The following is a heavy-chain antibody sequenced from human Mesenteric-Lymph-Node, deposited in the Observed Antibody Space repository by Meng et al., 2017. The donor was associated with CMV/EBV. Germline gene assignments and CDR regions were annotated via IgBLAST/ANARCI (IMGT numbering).Heavy chain of an antibody. CDR1: GFTFSSYT. CDR2: MTTSDSQI. V-gene: IGHV3-21*03. CDR3: ARAPTSYGILTGYFPNGLDV. Sequence: GGSLRLSCVASGFTFSSYTMNWVRQAPGKGLEWVASMTTSDSQIYYADSVKGRFTISRDNAKNSVYLQMNSLRAEDTAVYYCARAPTSYGILTGYFPNGLDVWGQGTTVTVSS. D-gene: IGHD3-9*01. J-gene: IGHJ6*02.